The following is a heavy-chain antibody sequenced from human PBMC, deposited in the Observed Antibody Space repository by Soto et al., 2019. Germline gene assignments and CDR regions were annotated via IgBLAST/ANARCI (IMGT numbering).Heavy chain of an antibody. CDR3: TTTHRMDYDTLNGYYKADY. Sequence: GGSLRLSCAASGFTFSNAWMSWVRQAPGKGLEWVGRIKSKTDGGTTDYAAPVKGRFTISRDDSKNTLYLQMNSLKTEDTAVYYCTTTHRMDYDTLNGYYKADYWGQGTLVTVSS. J-gene: IGHJ4*02. V-gene: IGHV3-15*01. D-gene: IGHD3-9*01. CDR1: GFTFSNAW. CDR2: IKSKTDGGTT.